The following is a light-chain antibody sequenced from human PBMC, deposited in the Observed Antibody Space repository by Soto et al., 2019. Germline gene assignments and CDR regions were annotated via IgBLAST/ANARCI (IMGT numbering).Light chain of an antibody. CDR1: QTIRNY. CDR3: HQSYSSPAWT. CDR2: AAS. V-gene: IGKV1-39*01. J-gene: IGKJ1*01. Sequence: DIQMTQSPSYLSAFVGDRVTITCRASQTIRNYLNWYQQKPGKAPKVLISAASSLQSGAPSRFSGSGSGPDFNFTISSLQPEDLATYYCHQSYSSPAWTFGQGTKVEIK.